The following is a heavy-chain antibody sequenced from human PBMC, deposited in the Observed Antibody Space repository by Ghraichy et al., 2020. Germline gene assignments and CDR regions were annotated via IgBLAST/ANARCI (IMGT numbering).Heavy chain of an antibody. CDR2: IKQDVSDT. CDR3: ARESVLTGMGDDASDI. Sequence: GGSLRLSCAASGFTFSSHYMTWVRQAPGKGLEWVANIKQDVSDTFYLDSVRGRFTISRDNAKNSLYLQMNSLRADDTAVYYCARESVLTGMGDDASDIWGQGTMVPVSS. V-gene: IGHV3-7*03. J-gene: IGHJ3*02. D-gene: IGHD3-9*01. CDR1: GFTFSSHY.